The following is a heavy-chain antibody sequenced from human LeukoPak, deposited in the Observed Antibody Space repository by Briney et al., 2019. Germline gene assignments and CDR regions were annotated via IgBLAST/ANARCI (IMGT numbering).Heavy chain of an antibody. Sequence: GGSLRLSCAASGFTFDDYAMHWVRQAPGKGLEWVSLISWDGGSTYYADSVKGRFTISRDNSKNSLYLQMNSLRAEDTAVYYCAKDQRSIVGATKGSAVDYWGQGTLVTVSS. D-gene: IGHD1-26*01. V-gene: IGHV3-43D*03. CDR2: ISWDGGST. CDR3: AKDQRSIVGATKGSAVDY. J-gene: IGHJ4*02. CDR1: GFTFDDYA.